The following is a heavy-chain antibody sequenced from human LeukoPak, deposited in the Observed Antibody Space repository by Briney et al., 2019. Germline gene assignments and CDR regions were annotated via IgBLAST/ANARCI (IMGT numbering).Heavy chain of an antibody. J-gene: IGHJ4*02. CDR1: GYTFTVYY. V-gene: IGHV1-2*02. CDR3: ARDGELHILDY. Sequence: AAVTVSFKASGYTFTVYYMHWVRQAPGQGLEWMGWINPNSGGTNYAQKFQGRVTMTRDTSISTAYMELSRLRSDDTAVYYCARDGELHILDYWGQGTLVTVSS. D-gene: IGHD1-26*01. CDR2: INPNSGGT.